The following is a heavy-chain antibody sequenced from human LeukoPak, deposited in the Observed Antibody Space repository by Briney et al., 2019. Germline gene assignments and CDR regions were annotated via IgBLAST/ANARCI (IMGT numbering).Heavy chain of an antibody. CDR3: ARIWNDWAFDI. V-gene: IGHV1-2*02. J-gene: IGHJ3*02. D-gene: IGHD1-1*01. CDR2: INLKSGGT. CDR1: GFTFTGYY. Sequence: ASVKVSCKASGFTFTGYYMHWVRQAPGQGLEWMGWINLKSGGTNYAQKFQGRVTMTRDTSISTAYMELNRLRSDDTAVYYCARIWNDWAFDIWGQGTMVTVSS.